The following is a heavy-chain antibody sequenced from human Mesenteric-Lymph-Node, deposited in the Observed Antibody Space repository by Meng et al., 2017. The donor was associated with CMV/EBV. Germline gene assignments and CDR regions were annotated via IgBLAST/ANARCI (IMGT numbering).Heavy chain of an antibody. V-gene: IGHV1-2*02. Sequence: ASVKVSCKASGYTFTGYYMHWVRQAPGQGLEWMGWINPNSGGTNYAQKFQGRVTMTRDTSISTAYMELSRLRSDDTAVYYCARDSVGYCSSTSCYKDYYYGMDVWGQGTTVTVSS. CDR2: INPNSGGT. CDR3: ARDSVGYCSSTSCYKDYYYGMDV. CDR1: GYTFTGYY. D-gene: IGHD2-2*02. J-gene: IGHJ6*02.